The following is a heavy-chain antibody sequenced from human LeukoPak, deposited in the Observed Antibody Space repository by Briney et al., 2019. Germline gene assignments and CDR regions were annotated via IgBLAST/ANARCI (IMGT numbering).Heavy chain of an antibody. CDR3: ARADYGGNTAYYFDY. V-gene: IGHV4-34*01. J-gene: IGHJ4*02. CDR1: GGSFSGYY. Sequence: MPSETLSLTCAVYGGSFSGYYWSWIRQPPGKGLEWIGEINHSGSTNYNSSLKSRVTISVDTSKNQFSLKLSSVTAADTAVYYCARADYGGNTAYYFDYWGQGTLVTVSS. D-gene: IGHD4-23*01. CDR2: INHSGST.